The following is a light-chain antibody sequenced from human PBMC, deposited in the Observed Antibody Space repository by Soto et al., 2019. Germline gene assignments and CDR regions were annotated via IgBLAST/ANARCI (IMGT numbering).Light chain of an antibody. CDR1: QSVSSN. Sequence: EIVMTQSPATLSVSPGKRATLSCRASQSVSSNLAWYQQKPGQAPRLLIYGASTRDNGVPARFSGSGSGTEFTLTISSLQSEDSAVYYCQQHNNWPPYTFGQGTKLEIK. J-gene: IGKJ2*01. CDR2: GAS. V-gene: IGKV3-15*01. CDR3: QQHNNWPPYT.